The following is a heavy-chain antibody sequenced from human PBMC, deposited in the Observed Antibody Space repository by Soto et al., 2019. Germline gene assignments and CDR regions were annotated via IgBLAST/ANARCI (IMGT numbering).Heavy chain of an antibody. D-gene: IGHD3-3*01. Sequence: HPGGSLRLSCAASGFTFSSYSMNWVRQAPGKGLEWVSYISSSSSTIYYADSVKGRFTISRDNAKNSLYLQMNSLRDEDTAVYYCARELIFGVVTTMDVWGQGTTVTVSS. V-gene: IGHV3-48*02. CDR2: ISSSSSTI. CDR1: GFTFSSYS. CDR3: ARELIFGVVTTMDV. J-gene: IGHJ6*02.